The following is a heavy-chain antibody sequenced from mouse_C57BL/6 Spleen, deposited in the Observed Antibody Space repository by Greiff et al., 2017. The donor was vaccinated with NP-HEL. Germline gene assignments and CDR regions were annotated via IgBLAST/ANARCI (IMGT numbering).Heavy chain of an antibody. CDR1: GYTFTDYN. Sequence: VQLKESGPELVKPGASVKIPCKASGYTFTDYNMDWVKQSHGKSLEWIGDINPNNGGTNYNQKFKGKATLTVDKSSSTAYMELRSLTSEDTAVYYCARLITTPLGYFDVWGTGTTVTVSS. CDR2: INPNNGGT. V-gene: IGHV1-18*01. D-gene: IGHD1-1*01. CDR3: ARLITTPLGYFDV. J-gene: IGHJ1*03.